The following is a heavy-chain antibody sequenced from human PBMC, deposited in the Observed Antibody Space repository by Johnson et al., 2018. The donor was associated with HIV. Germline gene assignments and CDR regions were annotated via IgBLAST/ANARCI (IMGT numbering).Heavy chain of an antibody. V-gene: IGHV3-30-3*02. Sequence: QMQLVESGGGVVQPGRSLRLSCAASGFTFSSYAMHWVRQAPGKGLEWVAVISYDGSNKYYADSVKGRFTISRDNAKNSLYLQMNSRGAEDTAVYYCAKNRDPSLGGTMVQGPPRDAFDIWGQGTMVTVSS. CDR2: ISYDGSNK. J-gene: IGHJ3*02. D-gene: IGHD3-10*01. CDR3: AKNRDPSLGGTMVQGPPRDAFDI. CDR1: GFTFSSYA.